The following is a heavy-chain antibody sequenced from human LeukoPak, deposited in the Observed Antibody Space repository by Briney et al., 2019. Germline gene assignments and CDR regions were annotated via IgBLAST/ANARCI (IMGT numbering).Heavy chain of an antibody. CDR2: IKTENHGGAT. Sequence: PGGSLRLSCAASGFTFSSYAMSWVRQAPGKGLEWVGRIKTENHGGATEYAAPVKDRLSISRDDSKNMLYLQMNNLKTEDTAVYSCATGLYDSGGVDNWGQGTLVTVPS. D-gene: IGHD3-22*01. CDR3: ATGLYDSGGVDN. J-gene: IGHJ4*02. CDR1: GFTFSSYA. V-gene: IGHV3-15*01.